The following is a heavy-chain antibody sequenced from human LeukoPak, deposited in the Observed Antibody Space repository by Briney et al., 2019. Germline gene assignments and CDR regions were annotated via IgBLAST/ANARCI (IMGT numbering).Heavy chain of an antibody. Sequence: GGSLRLSCAASGFTFTSYAMSWVRQAPGKGLEWVSAISGSGGNTYYADSVKGRFTISRDNAKNSLYLQMNSLRAEDTALYYCARVPALHYGSGSLRGAFDIWGQGTMVTVSS. CDR1: GFTFTSYA. CDR2: ISGSGGNT. CDR3: ARVPALHYGSGSLRGAFDI. D-gene: IGHD3-10*01. J-gene: IGHJ3*02. V-gene: IGHV3-23*01.